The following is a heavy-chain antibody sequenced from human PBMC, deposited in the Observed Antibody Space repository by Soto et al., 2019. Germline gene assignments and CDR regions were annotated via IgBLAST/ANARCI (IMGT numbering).Heavy chain of an antibody. CDR2: ISTYNGIT. V-gene: IGHV1-18*01. Sequence: QIQLVQAGAEVKKPGASVKVSCKTSGFTFKGYYIYWVRQAPGQGLALMGWISTYNGITQYTESLQDRVTMTIETSASTAHLELRSLTSEDTAVYFCVRGDTYYSEWYFQYWGQGTLVIVSS. D-gene: IGHD2-21*01. CDR3: VRGDTYYSEWYFQY. J-gene: IGHJ4*02. CDR1: GFTFKGYY.